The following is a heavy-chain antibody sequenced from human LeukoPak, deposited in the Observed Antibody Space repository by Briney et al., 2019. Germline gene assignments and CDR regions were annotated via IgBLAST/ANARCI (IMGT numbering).Heavy chain of an antibody. CDR2: IIPIFGTA. Sequence: SVKVSCKASGGTFSSYAISWVRQAPGQGLEWMGGIIPIFGTANYAQKFQGRVTITADESTSTAYMELSSLRSENTAVYYCARVPFGVVNDYYYYYYMDVWGKGTTVTVSS. CDR1: GGTFSSYA. D-gene: IGHD3-3*01. V-gene: IGHV1-69*13. J-gene: IGHJ6*03. CDR3: ARVPFGVVNDYYYYYYMDV.